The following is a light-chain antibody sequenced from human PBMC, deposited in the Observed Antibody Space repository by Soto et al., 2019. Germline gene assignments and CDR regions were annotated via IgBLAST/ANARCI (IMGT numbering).Light chain of an antibody. CDR1: QSISSSY. CDR3: QQDGDSLRT. Sequence: ENVLTQSPGTLSLSPGERATLSCRASQSISSSYFAWYQQKPGQPPRLLIYHASTRATGIPDRFSGSGSGTDFTLTISRLEPEDFAVYYCQQDGDSLRTFGGGTKVEIK. J-gene: IGKJ4*01. V-gene: IGKV3-20*01. CDR2: HAS.